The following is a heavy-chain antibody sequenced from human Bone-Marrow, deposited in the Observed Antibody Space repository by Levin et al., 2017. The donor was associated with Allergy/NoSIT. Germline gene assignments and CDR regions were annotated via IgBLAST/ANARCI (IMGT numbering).Heavy chain of an antibody. CDR1: GYTFTSYG. Sequence: ASVKVSCKASGYTFTSYGISWVRQAPGQGLEWMGWISAYNGNTNYAQKLQGRVTMTTDTSTSTAYMELRSLRSDDTAVYYCARDIGYCSGGSCPTTAGDWFDPWGQGTLVTVSS. CDR3: ARDIGYCSGGSCPTTAGDWFDP. J-gene: IGHJ5*02. CDR2: ISAYNGNT. V-gene: IGHV1-18*01. D-gene: IGHD2-15*01.